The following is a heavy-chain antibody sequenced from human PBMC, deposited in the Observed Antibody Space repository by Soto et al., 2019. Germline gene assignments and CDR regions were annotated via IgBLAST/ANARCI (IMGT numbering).Heavy chain of an antibody. D-gene: IGHD6-13*01. J-gene: IGHJ4*02. CDR1: GFTFSSYA. CDR3: AKENGYSSSWSEFDY. CDR2: ISGSGGST. V-gene: IGHV3-23*01. Sequence: EVQLLESGGGLVQPGGSLRLSCAASGFTFSSYAMSWVRQAPGKGLEWVSAISGSGGSTYYADSVKGRFTISRDNSKTAPYLQMNSVRAEDTAVYYFAKENGYSSSWSEFDYWGQGNVVTVSS.